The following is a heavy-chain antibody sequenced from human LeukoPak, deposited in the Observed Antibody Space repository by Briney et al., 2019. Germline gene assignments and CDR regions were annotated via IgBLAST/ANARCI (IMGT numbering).Heavy chain of an antibody. D-gene: IGHD3-22*01. V-gene: IGHV1-2*02. CDR2: INPNSGGT. J-gene: IGHJ4*02. Sequence: ASVKVSCKASGYTFTGYYMHWVRQAPGQGLEWMGWINPNSGGTNYAQKFQGRVTMTRDTSISTAYMELSRLRSDDTAVYYCARDKDYYDSSGYYYLWGQGTLVTVSS. CDR1: GYTFTGYY. CDR3: ARDKDYYDSSGYYYL.